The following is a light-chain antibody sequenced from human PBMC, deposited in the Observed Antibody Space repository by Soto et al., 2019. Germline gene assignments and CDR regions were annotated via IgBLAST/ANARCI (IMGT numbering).Light chain of an antibody. CDR3: QQYNNWWT. J-gene: IGKJ1*01. CDR1: QSVDSN. CDR2: GAS. Sequence: EIVVTQSPPTLCLSPGEKATLSCRASQSVDSNLAWYQQKPGQAPRLLIYGASTRATGISARFSGSGSGTEFTLTISSPQSEDFGVYYCQQYNNWWTFGQGTKVDI. V-gene: IGKV3-15*01.